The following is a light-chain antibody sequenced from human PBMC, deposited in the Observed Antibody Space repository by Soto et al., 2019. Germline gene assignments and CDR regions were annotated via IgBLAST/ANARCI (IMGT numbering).Light chain of an antibody. Sequence: EIVLTQSPGTLSLSRWERATLSCRASQSVSSSYLAWYQQKPGQAPRLLIYGASSRATGIPDRFSGSGSGTDFTLTISRLEPEDFAVYYCQQYAGPPTTFGQGTRLEIK. J-gene: IGKJ5*01. CDR2: GAS. CDR1: QSVSSSY. V-gene: IGKV3-20*01. CDR3: QQYAGPPTT.